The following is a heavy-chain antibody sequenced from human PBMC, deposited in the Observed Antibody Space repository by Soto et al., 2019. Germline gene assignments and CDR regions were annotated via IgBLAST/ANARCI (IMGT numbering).Heavy chain of an antibody. Sequence: SETLSLTCAVSGGSISSSNWWSWVRQPPGKELEWIGEIYHSGSTNYNPSLKSRVTISVDKSKNQFSLKLSSVTAADTAVYYCARDYMVRGVMRWFDPWGQGTLVTVSS. D-gene: IGHD3-10*01. V-gene: IGHV4-4*02. CDR3: ARDYMVRGVMRWFDP. CDR1: GGSISSSNW. CDR2: IYHSGST. J-gene: IGHJ5*02.